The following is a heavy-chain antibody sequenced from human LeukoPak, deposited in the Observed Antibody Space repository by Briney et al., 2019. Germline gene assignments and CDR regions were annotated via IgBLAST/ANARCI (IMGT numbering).Heavy chain of an antibody. CDR1: GFSFSNYW. V-gene: IGHV3-30-3*01. CDR2: ISYDGSNK. Sequence: GGSLRLSCAASGFSFSNYWMAWVRQAPGKGLEWVAVISYDGSNKYYADSVKGRFTISRDNSKNTLYLQMNSLRAEDTAVYYCARDRRGSGSYYAHFDYWGQGTLVTVSS. D-gene: IGHD3-10*01. J-gene: IGHJ4*02. CDR3: ARDRRGSGSYYAHFDY.